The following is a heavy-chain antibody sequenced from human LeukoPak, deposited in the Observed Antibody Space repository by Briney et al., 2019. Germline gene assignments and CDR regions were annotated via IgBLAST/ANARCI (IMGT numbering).Heavy chain of an antibody. CDR2: ISGSGGST. J-gene: IGHJ5*02. Sequence: GGSLRLSCAASGFTFSSYAMSWVRQAPGKGLEWVSAISGSGGSTYYADSVKGRFTISRDNSKNTLYLQMNSLRVEDTAVYYCARLCSSRWFDPWGQGTLVTVTS. D-gene: IGHD6-13*01. V-gene: IGHV3-23*01. CDR1: GFTFSSYA. CDR3: ARLCSSRWFDP.